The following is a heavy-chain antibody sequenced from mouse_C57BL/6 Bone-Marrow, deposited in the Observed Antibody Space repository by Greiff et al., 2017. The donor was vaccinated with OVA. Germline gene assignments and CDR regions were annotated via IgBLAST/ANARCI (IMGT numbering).Heavy chain of an antibody. V-gene: IGHV1-50*01. Sequence: QVQLQQPGAELVKPGASVKLSCKASGYTFTSYSMQWVKQRPGQSLEWIGKIHPSDSYTNYNEKFKGKATLTVDTSSSTAYMQLTGLTCGDSTVYYYALGDDWGQGTLVTVSA. D-gene: IGHD2-13*01. J-gene: IGHJ3*01. CDR1: GYTFTSYS. CDR2: IHPSDSYT. CDR3: ALGDD.